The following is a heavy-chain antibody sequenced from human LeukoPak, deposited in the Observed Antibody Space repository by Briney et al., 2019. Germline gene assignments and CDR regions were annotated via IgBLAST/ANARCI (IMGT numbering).Heavy chain of an antibody. CDR2: IYTGGNT. CDR1: GFTVSSNY. J-gene: IGHJ3*02. Sequence: GGSLRLSCAASGFTVSSNYMNWVRQAPRKGLEWVSGIYTGGNTYYADSVKGRFTISRDNSKNTMYLQMHSLRAEDTAVYYCASPSSGQSFDIWGQGTMVTVSS. V-gene: IGHV3-53*01. D-gene: IGHD6-19*01. CDR3: ASPSSGQSFDI.